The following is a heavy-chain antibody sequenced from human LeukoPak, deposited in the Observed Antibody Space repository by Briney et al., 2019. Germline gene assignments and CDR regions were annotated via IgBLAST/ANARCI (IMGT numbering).Heavy chain of an antibody. J-gene: IGHJ4*02. CDR2: ISSSRSYT. V-gene: IGHV3-11*03. D-gene: IGHD5-18*01. Sequence: GGSLRLSCVASGFTFSDYYMSWIRQAPGKGREWVSYISSSRSYTNYADSVKGRFTISRDSAKNSLYLQMNSLRAEDTVVYYCARFSDGRGYNYGYFIDYWGQGTLVTVSS. CDR3: ARFSDGRGYNYGYFIDY. CDR1: GFTFSDYY.